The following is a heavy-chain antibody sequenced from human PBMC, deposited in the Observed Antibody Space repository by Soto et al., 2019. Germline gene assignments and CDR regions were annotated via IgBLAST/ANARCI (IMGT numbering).Heavy chain of an antibody. CDR2: ISGSGGST. V-gene: IGHV3-23*01. Sequence: GSLRLSCAASGFTFSSYAMSWVRQAPGKGLEWVSAISGSGGSTYYADSVKGRFTISRDNSKNTLYLQMNSLRAEDTAVYYCAKQGHYDILTGYYVAFDYWGQGTLVTVSS. CDR3: AKQGHYDILTGYYVAFDY. CDR1: GFTFSSYA. J-gene: IGHJ4*02. D-gene: IGHD3-9*01.